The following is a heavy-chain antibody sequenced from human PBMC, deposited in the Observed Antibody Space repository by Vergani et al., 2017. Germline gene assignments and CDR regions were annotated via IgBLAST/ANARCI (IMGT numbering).Heavy chain of an antibody. D-gene: IGHD2-2*02. J-gene: IGHJ4*02. CDR3: YTDYHDY. Sequence: EVQLLESGGDLVQPGGSLRLSCVVSGITFKNVWINWVRQAPGKGLEWIGRIRSKNDGGTADYAAPLKGRFTISRDDSKDSAFLLVNNLKTEDTAVYFCYTDYHDYWGQGTLVTVSS. CDR1: GITFKNVW. CDR2: IRSKNDGGTA. V-gene: IGHV3-15*01.